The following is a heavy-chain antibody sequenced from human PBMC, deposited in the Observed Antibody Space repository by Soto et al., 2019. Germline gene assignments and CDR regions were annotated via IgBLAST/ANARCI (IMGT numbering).Heavy chain of an antibody. V-gene: IGHV1-69*13. CDR2: IIPIFGTA. J-gene: IGHJ5*02. CDR1: GVTFSSYA. Sequence: GASVKVSCRASGVTFSSYAISWVRQAPGQGLEWMGGIIPIFGTANYAQKFQGRVTITADESTSTAYMELSSLRSEDTAVYYCARDAGGDSSGYYYPIWFDPWGQGTLVTVSS. D-gene: IGHD3-22*01. CDR3: ARDAGGDSSGYYYPIWFDP.